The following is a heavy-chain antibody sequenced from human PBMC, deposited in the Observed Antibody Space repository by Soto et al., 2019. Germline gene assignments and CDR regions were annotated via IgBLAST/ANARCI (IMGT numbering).Heavy chain of an antibody. J-gene: IGHJ4*02. D-gene: IGHD3-3*01. CDR2: IIPIFGTA. V-gene: IGHV1-69*12. Sequence: QVQLEQSGAEVKTLGSSVKVSCKASGDTFNRYAISWVRQAPGQGLEWMGGIIPIFGTANYAPQFQDRVTITVDESTSTAYMELTSLKSEDTAVYFCARGARFLEWLSFDHWGQGTLVTVSS. CDR1: GDTFNRYA. CDR3: ARGARFLEWLSFDH.